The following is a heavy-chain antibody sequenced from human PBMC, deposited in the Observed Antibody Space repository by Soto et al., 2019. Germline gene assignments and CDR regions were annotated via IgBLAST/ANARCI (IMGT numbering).Heavy chain of an antibody. Sequence: QVQLQQWGAGLLKPSETLSLTCAVYGGSFSGYYWSWIRQPPGKGLEWIGEINHSGSTNYNPSLKSRFTISVDTSKSQFSRKLSSVTAADTAVYYCARGSLLYVLHYYYYMDVWGKGTTVTVSS. D-gene: IGHD2-15*01. CDR1: GGSFSGYY. J-gene: IGHJ6*03. CDR3: ARGSLLYVLHYYYYMDV. V-gene: IGHV4-34*01. CDR2: INHSGST.